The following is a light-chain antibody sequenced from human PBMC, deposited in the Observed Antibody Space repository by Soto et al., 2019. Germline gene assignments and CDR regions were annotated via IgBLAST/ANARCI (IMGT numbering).Light chain of an antibody. J-gene: IGLJ3*02. CDR1: SSNIGSNY. CDR2: ENK. Sequence: QSVLTQPPSVSAAPGQKVTISCSGSSSNIGSNYVSWYQQLPGTAPKLLIYENKKRPSGIPDRFSGSKSGTSASLGITGLQTGDEADYFCGTWDTSLSAGGVFGGGTKLTVL. CDR3: GTWDTSLSAGGV. V-gene: IGLV1-51*02.